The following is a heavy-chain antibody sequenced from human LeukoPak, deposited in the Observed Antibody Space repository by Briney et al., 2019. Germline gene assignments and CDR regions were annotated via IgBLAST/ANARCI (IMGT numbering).Heavy chain of an antibody. CDR3: ARKRGRSMFDP. Sequence: SETLSLTCAVYGGSFSGYYWSWIRQPPGKGLEWIGEINHSGSTNYNPSLKSRVTISVDTSKNQFSLKLSPVTAADTAVYYCARKRGRSMFDPWGQGTLVTVSS. CDR2: INHSGST. V-gene: IGHV4-34*01. CDR1: GGSFSGYY. J-gene: IGHJ5*02.